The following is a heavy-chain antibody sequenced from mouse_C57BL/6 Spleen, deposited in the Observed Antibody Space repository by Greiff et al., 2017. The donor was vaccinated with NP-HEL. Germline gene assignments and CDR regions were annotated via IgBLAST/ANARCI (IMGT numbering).Heavy chain of an antibody. V-gene: IGHV5-4*01. D-gene: IGHD1-1*02. CDR2: ISDGGSYT. J-gene: IGHJ3*01. CDR1: GFTFSSYA. CDR3: ARDYYEDWLAY. Sequence: EVKLMESGGGLVKPGGSLKLSCAASGFTFSSYAMSWVRQPPEKRLEWVATISDGGSYTYYPDNVKGRFTISRDNAKNTLYLQMRHLKSEYTAMYYCARDYYEDWLAYWGQGTLVTVSA.